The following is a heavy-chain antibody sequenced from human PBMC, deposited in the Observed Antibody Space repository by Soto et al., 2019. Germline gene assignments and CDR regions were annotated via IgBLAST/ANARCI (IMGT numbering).Heavy chain of an antibody. CDR3: AKDTEASDFGVVIRPPSFDY. Sequence: PGGSLRLSCAASGFTFDDYAMHWVRQAPGKGLEWVSGISWNSGSIGYADSVKGRFTISRDNAKNSLYLQMNSLRAEDTALYYCAKDTEASDFGVVIRPPSFDYWGQGTLVTVSS. D-gene: IGHD3-3*01. CDR2: ISWNSGSI. CDR1: GFTFDDYA. J-gene: IGHJ4*02. V-gene: IGHV3-9*01.